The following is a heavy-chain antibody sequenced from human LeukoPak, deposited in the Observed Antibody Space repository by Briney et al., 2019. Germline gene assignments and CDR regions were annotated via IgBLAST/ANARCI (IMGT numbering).Heavy chain of an antibody. CDR3: ARDRQQLAPFDY. CDR2: ISYVGSNK. CDR1: GFTFSSYA. J-gene: IGHJ4*02. D-gene: IGHD6-13*01. V-gene: IGHV3-30*04. Sequence: GGSLRLSCAASGFTFSSYAMHWVRQAPAKGLEWVAVISYVGSNKYYADSVKGRFTISRDNSKNTMYLQMNSLRAEDTAVYYCARDRQQLAPFDYWGQGTLVTVSS.